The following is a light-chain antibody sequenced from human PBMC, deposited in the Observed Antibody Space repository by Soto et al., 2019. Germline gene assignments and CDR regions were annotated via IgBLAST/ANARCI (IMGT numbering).Light chain of an antibody. CDR2: EVN. V-gene: IGLV2-8*01. CDR3: SSYAGSNTVV. Sequence: QSVLTQPPSASGSPGQSVAISCTGTSSDVGGYDYVSWYQQHPGKAPKLLIYEVNKRPSEVSDRCSGSRSGNTASLTVSGLQAEDEADYYCSSYAGSNTVVFGGGTKLTVL. CDR1: SSDVGGYDY. J-gene: IGLJ2*01.